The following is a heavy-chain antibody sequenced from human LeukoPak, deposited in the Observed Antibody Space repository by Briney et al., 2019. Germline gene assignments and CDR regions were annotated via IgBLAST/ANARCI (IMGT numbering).Heavy chain of an antibody. D-gene: IGHD5-18*01. V-gene: IGHV4-34*01. J-gene: IGHJ4*02. CDR3: AREDTAMAHKF. CDR1: GGSFSGYY. CDR2: INHSGST. Sequence: SETLSLTCAVYGGSFSGYYWSWIRQPPGKGLEWIGEINHSGSTNYNPSLKSRVTISVDTSKNQFSLKLSSVTAADTAVYYCAREDTAMAHKFWSQGTLVTVSS.